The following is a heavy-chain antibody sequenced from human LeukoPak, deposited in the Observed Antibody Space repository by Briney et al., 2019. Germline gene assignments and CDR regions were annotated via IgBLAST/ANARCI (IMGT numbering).Heavy chain of an antibody. CDR3: AKDRRACSSSSCYSRFDY. J-gene: IGHJ4*02. V-gene: IGHV3-23*01. CDR1: EFTFSSYA. D-gene: IGHD2-2*01. CDR2: ISDSGGST. Sequence: GGSLRLSCAASEFTFSSYAMSWVRQAPGMGLEWVSAISDSGGSTYYADSVKGRFTVSRDNSKNTMYLQMNSLRAEDTAVYYCAKDRRACSSSSCYSRFDYWGQGTLVTVSS.